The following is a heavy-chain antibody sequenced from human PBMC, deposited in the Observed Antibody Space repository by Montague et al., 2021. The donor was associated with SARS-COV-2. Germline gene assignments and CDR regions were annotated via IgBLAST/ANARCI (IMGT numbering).Heavy chain of an antibody. CDR1: GGSVSSSSYY. J-gene: IGHJ4*01. CDR3: AGGLIGNQDRCDD. V-gene: IGHV4-39*07. CDR2: MSYSGST. Sequence: SETLSLTCSVSGGSVSSSSYYWSWIRQPPGKGLEWIGTMSYSGSTSYNPSLKSRVTISVDTPKNQFSLKLSSVTAADTAVYYCAGGLIGNQDRCDDWGQGTMVTVSS. D-gene: IGHD3-9*01.